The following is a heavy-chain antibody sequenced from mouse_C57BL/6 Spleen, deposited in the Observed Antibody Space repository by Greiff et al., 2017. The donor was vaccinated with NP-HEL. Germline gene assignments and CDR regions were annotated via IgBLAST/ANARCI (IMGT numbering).Heavy chain of an antibody. CDR2: ISSGGSYT. V-gene: IGHV5-6*01. Sequence: EVQLVESGGDLVKPGGSLKLSCAASGFTFSSYGMSWVRQTPDKRLEWVATISSGGSYTYYPDSVKGRFTISRDNAKNTLYLQMSSLKSEDTAMYYCARHGRYFDYWGQGTTLTVSS. D-gene: IGHD4-1*01. J-gene: IGHJ2*01. CDR3: ARHGRYFDY. CDR1: GFTFSSYG.